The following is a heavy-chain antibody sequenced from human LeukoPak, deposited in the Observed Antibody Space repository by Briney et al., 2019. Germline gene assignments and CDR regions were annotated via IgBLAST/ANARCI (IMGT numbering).Heavy chain of an antibody. CDR3: ARDKKAPYYYDSSGYYRSPRAFDI. Sequence: ASAKVSCKASGYTFTSYYMHWVRQAPGQGLEWMGIINPSGGSTSYAQKFQGRVTMTRDTSTSTVYMELSSLRSEDTAVYYCARDKKAPYYYDSSGYYRSPRAFDIWGQGTMVTVSS. CDR2: INPSGGST. V-gene: IGHV1-46*01. CDR1: GYTFTSYY. J-gene: IGHJ3*02. D-gene: IGHD3-22*01.